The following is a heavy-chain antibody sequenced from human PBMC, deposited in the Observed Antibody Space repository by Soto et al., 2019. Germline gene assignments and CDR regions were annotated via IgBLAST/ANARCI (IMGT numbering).Heavy chain of an antibody. D-gene: IGHD2-8*02. J-gene: IGHJ4*02. Sequence: QVQLEQSGPGLVKPSQTLSLTCNISGGSITSTNHYWSWIRQSPREGLEWIGYIFDSGTTHYNPSFKGRVTTLGDTSQSQFSLTIHSVTVADSAVYYCAREVSGTGAFDYWGRGTLVTVSA. V-gene: IGHV4-31*02. CDR3: AREVSGTGAFDY. CDR1: GGSITSTNHY. CDR2: IFDSGTT.